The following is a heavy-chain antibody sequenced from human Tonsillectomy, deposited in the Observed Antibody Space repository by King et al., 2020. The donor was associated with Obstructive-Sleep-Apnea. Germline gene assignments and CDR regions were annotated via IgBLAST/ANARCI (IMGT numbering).Heavy chain of an antibody. J-gene: IGHJ3*02. CDR3: ARDLGGDGAFDI. CDR2: ISYDRGNK. Sequence: VQLVESGGGVVQPGRSLRLSCAASGFTFSDYAIHWVRQAPGKGLEWVAIISYDRGNKYYADSLRGRFTISRDNSKNTLYLQLISLTTEDTAVYYCARDLGGDGAFDIWGQGTMVTVSS. D-gene: IGHD3-16*01. V-gene: IGHV3-30-3*01. CDR1: GFTFSDYA.